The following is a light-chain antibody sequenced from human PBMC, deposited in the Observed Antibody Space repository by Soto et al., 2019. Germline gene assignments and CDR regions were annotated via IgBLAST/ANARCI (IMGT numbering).Light chain of an antibody. Sequence: DIQMTQSPSTLSASVGDRVTITCRASQSISSWLAWYQQKPGKAPKLLIYKASSLDSGVPSRFSGSGSGKEFTLNINSLQPDDFAIYFCQQYSNYWTFGQGTKVEIK. CDR2: KAS. J-gene: IGKJ1*01. CDR1: QSISSW. CDR3: QQYSNYWT. V-gene: IGKV1-5*03.